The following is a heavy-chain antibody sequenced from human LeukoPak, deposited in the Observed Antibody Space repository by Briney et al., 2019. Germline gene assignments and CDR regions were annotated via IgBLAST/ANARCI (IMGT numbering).Heavy chain of an antibody. V-gene: IGHV1-2*02. CDR2: INPNSGGT. J-gene: IGHJ3*02. Sequence: ASVKVSCKASGYTLTGYYMHLVRQAPGEGPEWVGWINPNSGGTNYAQKFQGRVTMTRDTSISTAYMELSRVTSDDTAVYYCAREVTLVVEPTTNAFDIWGQGTMVTVSS. CDR3: AREVTLVVEPTTNAFDI. CDR1: GYTLTGYY. D-gene: IGHD2-15*01.